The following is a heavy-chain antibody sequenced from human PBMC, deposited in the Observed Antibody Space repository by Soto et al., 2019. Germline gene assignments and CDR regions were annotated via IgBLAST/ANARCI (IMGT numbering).Heavy chain of an antibody. V-gene: IGHV5-10-1*01. CDR2: IDPSDSYT. CDR1: GYSFTSYW. D-gene: IGHD6-13*01. J-gene: IGHJ6*03. CDR3: ARLKSAAAASYYYYYYMDV. Sequence: GESLKISCKGSGYSFTSYWISWVRQMPGKGLEWMGRIDPSDSYTNYSPSFQGHVTISADKSISTAYLQWSSLKASDTAMYYCARLKSAAAASYYYYYYMDVWGKGTTVTVSS.